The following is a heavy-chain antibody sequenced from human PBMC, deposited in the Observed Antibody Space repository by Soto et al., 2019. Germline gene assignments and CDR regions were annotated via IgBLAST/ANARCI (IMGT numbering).Heavy chain of an antibody. J-gene: IGHJ3*02. Sequence: SETLSLTCAVSGGSISSGGYSWSWIRQPPGKGLEWIGYIYHSGSTYYNPSLKSRVTISVDRSKNQFSLKLSSVTAADTAVYYCARGVHDAFDIWGQGTMVTVSS. CDR2: IYHSGST. V-gene: IGHV4-30-2*01. CDR1: GGSISSGGYS. CDR3: ARGVHDAFDI.